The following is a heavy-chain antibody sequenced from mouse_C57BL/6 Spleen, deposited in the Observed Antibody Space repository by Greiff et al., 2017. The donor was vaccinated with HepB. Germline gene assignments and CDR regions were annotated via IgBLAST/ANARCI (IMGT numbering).Heavy chain of an antibody. CDR3: ARGYYDGYPAWFAY. CDR2: INYDGSST. Sequence: EVQLVESEGGLVKPGSSMKLSCTASGFTFSDYSMAWVSQVPEKGLEWVANINYDGSSTYYLDSLKSRFIISRDNAKNILYLQMSSLKSEDTATYYCARGYYDGYPAWFAYWGQGTLVTVSA. J-gene: IGHJ3*01. D-gene: IGHD2-3*01. V-gene: IGHV5-16*01. CDR1: GFTFSDYS.